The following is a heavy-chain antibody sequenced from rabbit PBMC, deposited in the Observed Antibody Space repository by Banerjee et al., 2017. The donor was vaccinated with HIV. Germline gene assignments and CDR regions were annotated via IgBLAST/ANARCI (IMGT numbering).Heavy chain of an antibody. CDR3: ATNLINSNYYNL. Sequence: QEQLVESGGGLVQPEGSLTLTCTASGFSFSTNYWIYWVRQAPGKGLEWIACIYTDGSGSAYYANWAKGRFTISKTSSTTVTLQMTSLTAADTATYFCATNLINSNYYNLWGPGTLVTVS. D-gene: IGHD8-1*01. J-gene: IGHJ4*01. V-gene: IGHV1S45*01. CDR2: IYTDGSGSA. CDR1: GFSFSTNYW.